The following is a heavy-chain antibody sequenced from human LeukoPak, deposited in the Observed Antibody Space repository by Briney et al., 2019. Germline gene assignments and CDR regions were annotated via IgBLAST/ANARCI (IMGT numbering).Heavy chain of an antibody. CDR3: ARSAYASSAAK. CDR1: GFTFSNYW. D-gene: IGHD2-15*01. J-gene: IGHJ4*02. Sequence: QSGGSLRLSCAASGFTFSNYWMSWVRQAPGKGLEWVASIKQDGSGKNYVDSVKGRFTISRDNAKNSLHLQMNSLRAEDTAVYFCARSAYASSAAKWGQGTLVTVSS. V-gene: IGHV3-7*01. CDR2: IKQDGSGK.